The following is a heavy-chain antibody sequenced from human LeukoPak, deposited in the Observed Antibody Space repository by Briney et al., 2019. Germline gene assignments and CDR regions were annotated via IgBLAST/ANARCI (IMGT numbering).Heavy chain of an antibody. Sequence: NPSETLSLTCTVSGGSISSSSYYWGWIRQPPGKGLEWIGSIYYSGSTYYNPSLKSRVTISVGTSKNQFSLKLSSVTAADTAVYYCARSRGYSYGLYYFDYWGQGTLVTVSS. CDR1: GGSISSSSYY. J-gene: IGHJ4*02. CDR3: ARSRGYSYGLYYFDY. CDR2: IYYSGST. D-gene: IGHD5-18*01. V-gene: IGHV4-39*07.